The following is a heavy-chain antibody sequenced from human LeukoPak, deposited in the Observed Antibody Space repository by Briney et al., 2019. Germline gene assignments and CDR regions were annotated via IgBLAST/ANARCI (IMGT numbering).Heavy chain of an antibody. CDR1: GYTFTNYG. D-gene: IGHD2-8*01. Sequence: ASVNVSCKASGYTFTNYGISWVRQAPGQGLEWMGWISAYNGNTDYAQKLQGRLTVTTDTSTSPAYLELSSVRSADTAVYYCARDHKDTTGATLGSYWGQGTLVTVSS. J-gene: IGHJ4*02. CDR3: ARDHKDTTGATLGSY. V-gene: IGHV1-18*01. CDR2: ISAYNGNT.